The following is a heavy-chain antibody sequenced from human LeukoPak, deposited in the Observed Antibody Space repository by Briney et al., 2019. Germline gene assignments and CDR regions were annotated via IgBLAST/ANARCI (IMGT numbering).Heavy chain of an antibody. V-gene: IGHV4-34*01. Sequence: SETLSLTCAVYGGSFSGYYWSWIRQPPGEGLEWIGEINHSGSTNYNPSLKSRVTISVDTSKNQFSVKLSSVTAADTAVYYCARGGGYYYDWGQGTLVTVSS. J-gene: IGHJ4*02. CDR1: GGSFSGYY. CDR2: INHSGST. CDR3: ARGGGYYYD. D-gene: IGHD3-22*01.